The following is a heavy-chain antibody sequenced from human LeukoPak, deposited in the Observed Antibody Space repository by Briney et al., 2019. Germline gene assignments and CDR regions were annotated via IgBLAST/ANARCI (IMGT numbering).Heavy chain of an antibody. J-gene: IGHJ4*02. CDR3: ARYCSNGVCYDY. CDR2: ISGSGGST. D-gene: IGHD2-8*01. V-gene: IGHV3-23*01. Sequence: GGSLRLSCAASGFSFSSYAMSWVRQAPGKGLEWVSAISGSGGSTYYGDSVKGRFTISRDNSKNTLYLQMNSLRAEDTAVYYCARYCSNGVCYDYWGQGTLVTVSS. CDR1: GFSFSSYA.